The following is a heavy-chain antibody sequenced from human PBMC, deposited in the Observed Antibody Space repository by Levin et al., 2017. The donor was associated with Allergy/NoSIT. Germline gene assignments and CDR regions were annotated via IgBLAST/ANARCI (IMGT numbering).Heavy chain of an antibody. CDR2: IFHSGET. J-gene: IGHJ4*02. V-gene: IGHV4-38-2*01. D-gene: IGHD3-9*01. CDR1: GYSITTGFY. CDR3: TRGNILSNTRFDY. Sequence: PSETLSLSCAVSGYSITTGFYWGWIRQSPGKGLEWIATIFHSGETFYNPSLQSRVTISVDTSKNQFSLKVTSVTAADAGVYFCTRGNILSNTRFDYWGQGTLVAVSS.